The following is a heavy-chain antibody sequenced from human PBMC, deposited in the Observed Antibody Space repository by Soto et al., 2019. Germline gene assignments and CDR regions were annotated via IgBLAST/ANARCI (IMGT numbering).Heavy chain of an antibody. D-gene: IGHD6-19*01. V-gene: IGHV4-59*01. CDR1: GGSISSYY. CDR3: ARYYLEAGMDY. Sequence: SETLSLTCTVSGGSISSYYWSWIRQPPGKGLEWIGYIYYSGSTNYNPSLKSRVTISVDTSKNQFSLKLSSVTAADTAAYYCARYYLEAGMDYWGQGTLVTVSS. CDR2: IYYSGST. J-gene: IGHJ4*02.